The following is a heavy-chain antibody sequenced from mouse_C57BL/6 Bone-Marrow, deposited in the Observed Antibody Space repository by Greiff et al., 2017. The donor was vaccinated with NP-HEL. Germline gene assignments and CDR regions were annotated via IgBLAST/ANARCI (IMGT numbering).Heavy chain of an antibody. CDR1: GFNIKDDY. D-gene: IGHD4-1*01. Sequence: VQLQQSGAELVRPGASVKLSCTASGFNIKDDYMHWVKQRPEQGLEWIGWIDPENGDTEYASKLQGKATITADTSSNTAYLQLSSLTSEDTAVYYCTLTGTVDYWGQGTTLTVSS. V-gene: IGHV14-4*01. CDR3: TLTGTVDY. CDR2: IDPENGDT. J-gene: IGHJ2*01.